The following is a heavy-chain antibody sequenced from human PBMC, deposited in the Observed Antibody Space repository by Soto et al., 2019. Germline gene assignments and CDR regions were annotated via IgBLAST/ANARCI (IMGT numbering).Heavy chain of an antibody. V-gene: IGHV1-69*06. J-gene: IGHJ6*02. Sequence: QVQLVQSGAEVKKPGSSVKVSCKASGGTFSSYAISWVRQAPGQGLEWMGGIIPIFGTANYAQKFQGRVTITADKSTSTAYMELSSLRSEDTAVYYCARGLQDAVLWFGEDTNRHGYYYGMDVWGQGTTVTVSS. D-gene: IGHD3-10*01. CDR1: GGTFSSYA. CDR3: ARGLQDAVLWFGEDTNRHGYYYGMDV. CDR2: IIPIFGTA.